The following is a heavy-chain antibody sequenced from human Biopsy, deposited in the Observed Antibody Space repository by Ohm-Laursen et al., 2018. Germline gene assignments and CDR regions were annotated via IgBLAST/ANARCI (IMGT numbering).Heavy chain of an antibody. CDR3: ARPSGGVSTIGFDP. D-gene: IGHD5/OR15-5a*01. CDR2: INPHTGVT. Sequence: SVKVSCKASGYAFLDFHIHWVRQVPGQGLEWIGHINPHTGVTKYAQKFLDRITMTGDTSISTAYMDLSRLTSADTGIYYCARPSGGVSTIGFDPWGQGTLVIVSS. J-gene: IGHJ5*02. CDR1: GYAFLDFH. V-gene: IGHV1-2*05.